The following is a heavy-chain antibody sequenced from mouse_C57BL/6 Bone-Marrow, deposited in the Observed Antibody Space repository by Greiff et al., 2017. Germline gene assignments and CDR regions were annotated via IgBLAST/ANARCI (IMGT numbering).Heavy chain of an antibody. CDR1: GFSLTSYG. Sequence: VQLQQSGPGLVQPSQSLSITCTVSGFSLTSYGVHWVRQPPGKGLEWLGVIWSGGSTDYNAAFISRLSISKDNSKSQVFFKMNSLQADDTAIYYCAHISTVVAAHYYAMDYWGQGTSVTVSS. V-gene: IGHV2-4*01. D-gene: IGHD1-1*01. J-gene: IGHJ4*01. CDR3: AHISTVVAAHYYAMDY. CDR2: IWSGGST.